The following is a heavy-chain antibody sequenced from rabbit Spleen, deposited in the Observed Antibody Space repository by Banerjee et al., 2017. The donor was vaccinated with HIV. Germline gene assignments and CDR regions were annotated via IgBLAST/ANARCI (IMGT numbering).Heavy chain of an antibody. J-gene: IGHJ6*01. D-gene: IGHD8-1*01. CDR2: IYTGSSGST. CDR3: ARSDISYYCWDL. V-gene: IGHV1S45*01. Sequence: QEQLKESGGDLVKPEGSLTLTCTASGFSFSSSYWICWVRQAPGKGLEWIACIYTGSSGSTYYASWAKGRFTISKTSSTTVTLQMTSLTAADTATYFCARSDISYYCWDLWGPGTLVTVS. CDR1: GFSFSSSYW.